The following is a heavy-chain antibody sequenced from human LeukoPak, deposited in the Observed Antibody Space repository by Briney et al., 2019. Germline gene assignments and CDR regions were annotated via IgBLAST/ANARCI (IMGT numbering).Heavy chain of an antibody. CDR2: IYYSGST. Sequence: PSETLSLTCTVSGGSISSSSYYWGWIRQPPGKGLEWIGSIYYSGSTYYNPSLKSRVTISGDTSKNQFSLNLNSVTAADTAVYYCARGGAARLHFQNWGQGTLVTVS. J-gene: IGHJ1*01. CDR1: GGSISSSSYY. D-gene: IGHD6-6*01. V-gene: IGHV4-39*07. CDR3: ARGGAARLHFQN.